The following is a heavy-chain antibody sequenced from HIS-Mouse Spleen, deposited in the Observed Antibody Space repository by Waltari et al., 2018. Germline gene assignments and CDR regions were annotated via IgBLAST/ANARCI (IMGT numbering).Heavy chain of an antibody. CDR3: AKASSGWLDY. CDR1: GFPFSSCG. V-gene: IGHV3-30*18. J-gene: IGHJ4*02. Sequence: QVQLVESGGGVVQPGRSLRLSCAASGFPFSSCGIHWVRQAPGKGLEWVAVISYDGSNKYYADSVKGRFTISRDNSKNTLYLQMNSLRAEDTAVYYCAKASSGWLDYWGQGTLVTVSS. CDR2: ISYDGSNK. D-gene: IGHD6-19*01.